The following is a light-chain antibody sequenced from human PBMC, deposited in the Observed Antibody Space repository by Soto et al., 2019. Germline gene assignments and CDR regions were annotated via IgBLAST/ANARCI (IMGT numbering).Light chain of an antibody. CDR3: QHFGSSPPKYT. V-gene: IGKV3-20*01. Sequence: EVVLTQSPGTLSLSPGERATLSCRASQTVSSSHLAWYQQKPGQAPRLLIYGASDRATDIPDRFSGSGSGTDFTLPISRLEPEDFAVYYCQHFGSSPPKYTFGQGTKLEIK. J-gene: IGKJ2*01. CDR1: QTVSSSH. CDR2: GAS.